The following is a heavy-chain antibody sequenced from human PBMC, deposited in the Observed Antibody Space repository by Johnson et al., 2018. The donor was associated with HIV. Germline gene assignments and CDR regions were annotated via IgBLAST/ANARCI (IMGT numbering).Heavy chain of an antibody. J-gene: IGHJ3*02. V-gene: IGHV3-NL1*01. CDR2: ISSSGSTI. CDR1: GFTFSSYA. CDR3: ATQVDTVMRIGSNAFDI. Sequence: QVQLVESGGGVVQPGRSLRLSCTTSGFTFSSYAMHWVRQAPGKGLEWVSYISSSGSTIYYADSVKGRFTISRDNSKNTMYLQMNSLRGEDTAVYYCATQVDTVMRIGSNAFDIWGQGTMVTVSS. D-gene: IGHD5-18*01.